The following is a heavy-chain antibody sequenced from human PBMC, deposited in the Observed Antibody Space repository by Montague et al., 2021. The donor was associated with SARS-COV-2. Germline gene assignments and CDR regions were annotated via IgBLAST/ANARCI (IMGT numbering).Heavy chain of an antibody. CDR2: SSGSDGGT. J-gene: IGHJ6*02. V-gene: IGHV3-23*01. D-gene: IGHD3-10*01. CDR1: GFTFSNSA. Sequence: SLRLSCAASGFTFSNSAMSWVRQAPGKGLEWVSGSSGSDGGTRYADSVKGRFTISRDNSKNVLYLQMNSLRAEDTALYYCAKDSYYYGLGYGMDVWGQGTTVTVSS. CDR3: AKDSYYYGLGYGMDV.